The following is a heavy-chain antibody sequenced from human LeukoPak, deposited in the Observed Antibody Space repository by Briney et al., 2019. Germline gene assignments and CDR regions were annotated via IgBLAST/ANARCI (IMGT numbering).Heavy chain of an antibody. CDR1: GYTFTNYD. Sequence: GASVRFSCKASGYTFTNYDINWVRQASGQGLEWMGWMNPNSGNTGSAQKFQGRVTMTSNTSISTAYMELSSLRSEDTAVYYCARGLRREQQLLRAFDYWGQGTPVTVSS. CDR2: MNPNSGNT. D-gene: IGHD6-13*01. V-gene: IGHV1-8*01. J-gene: IGHJ4*02. CDR3: ARGLRREQQLLRAFDY.